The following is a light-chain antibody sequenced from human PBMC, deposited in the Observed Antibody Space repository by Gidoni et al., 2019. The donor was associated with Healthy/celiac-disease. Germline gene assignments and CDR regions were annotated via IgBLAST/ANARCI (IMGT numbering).Light chain of an antibody. J-gene: IGKJ5*01. CDR2: LGS. CDR1: KSLLHSNGYNY. V-gene: IGKV2-28*01. Sequence: DLVVTPSPLSLPVTPGEPASLYCRYSKSLLHSNGYNYLVWYLQKPGQSPQLLIYLGSNRASGVPDRFSGSGSGTDFTLKISRVEAEDVGVYYCMQALQTPITFGQGTRLEIK. CDR3: MQALQTPIT.